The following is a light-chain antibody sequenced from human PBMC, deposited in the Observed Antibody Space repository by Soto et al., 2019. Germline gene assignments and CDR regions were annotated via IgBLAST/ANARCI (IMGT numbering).Light chain of an antibody. CDR1: ETITGRS. CDR3: QQFQNSLT. CDR2: SIS. V-gene: IGKV3-20*01. J-gene: IGKJ1*01. Sequence: IVLTQSPGTLSLSPGERATLSCRTSETITGRSLAWYQKKPGQAPRVLITSISNRATGIPDGFSGSGSGADFALTITRLEPEDSAVYYCQQFQNSLTFGQGTRVEI.